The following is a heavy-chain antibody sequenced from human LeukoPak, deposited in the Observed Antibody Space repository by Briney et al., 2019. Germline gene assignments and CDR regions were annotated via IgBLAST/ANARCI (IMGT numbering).Heavy chain of an antibody. CDR2: IYSGGST. D-gene: IGHD6-19*01. Sequence: GGSLRLSCAASGFTVSSNYMSWVRQAPGKGLEWVSVIYSGGSTYYADSVKGRFTISRDNSKNTLYLQMNSLRAEDTAVYYCARASLVAGSYYFDYWGQGTLVTVPS. J-gene: IGHJ4*02. CDR1: GFTVSSNY. CDR3: ARASLVAGSYYFDY. V-gene: IGHV3-53*01.